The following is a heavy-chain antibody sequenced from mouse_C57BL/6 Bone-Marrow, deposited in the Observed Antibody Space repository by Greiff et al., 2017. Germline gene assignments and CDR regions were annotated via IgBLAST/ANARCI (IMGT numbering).Heavy chain of an antibody. CDR3: ARGWLLPYWYFDV. V-gene: IGHV5-15*01. D-gene: IGHD2-3*01. J-gene: IGHJ1*03. CDR1: GFTFSDYG. Sequence: EVNLVESGGGLVQPGGSLKLSCAASGFTFSDYGMAWVRQAPRKGPEWVAFISNLAYSIYYADTVTGRFTISRENAKNTLYLEMSSLRSEDTAMYYCARGWLLPYWYFDVWGTGTTVTVSS. CDR2: ISNLAYSI.